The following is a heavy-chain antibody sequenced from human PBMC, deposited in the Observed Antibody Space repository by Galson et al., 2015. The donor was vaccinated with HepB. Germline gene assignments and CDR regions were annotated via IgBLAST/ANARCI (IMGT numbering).Heavy chain of an antibody. V-gene: IGHV3-30*04. D-gene: IGHD5-24*01. CDR1: GFTFSSYA. CDR3: ARDFVTGWNWFDP. Sequence: SLRLSCAASGFTFSSYAMHWVRQAPGKGLEWVAVISYDGSNKYYADSVKGRFTISRDNSKNTLYLQMNSLRAEDTAVYYCARDFVTGWNWFDPWGQGTLVTVSS. CDR2: ISYDGSNK. J-gene: IGHJ5*02.